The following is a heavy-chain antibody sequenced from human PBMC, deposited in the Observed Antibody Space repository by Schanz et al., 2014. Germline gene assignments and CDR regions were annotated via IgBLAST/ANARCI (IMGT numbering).Heavy chain of an antibody. D-gene: IGHD3-9*01. CDR2: ISAFDDKT. Sequence: QVQLVQSGAEVKQPGASVKVSCKASGYTFAGHAVHWVRQAPGQGPEWMGWISAFDDKTDYAQNFQGRLIMTTDTSTTTVYMELRGLRSDDTAVYYCARETTIITGGAFDVWGQGTMVTVSS. J-gene: IGHJ3*01. CDR3: ARETTIITGGAFDV. CDR1: GYTFAGHA. V-gene: IGHV1-18*01.